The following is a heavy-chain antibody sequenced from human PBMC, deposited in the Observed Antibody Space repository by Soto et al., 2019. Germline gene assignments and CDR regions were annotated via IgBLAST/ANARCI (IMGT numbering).Heavy chain of an antibody. Sequence: QVQLVQSGAEVKKPGASVKVSCKVSGYTLNEVAMHWVRQAPGKGLEWLGGFEPDEAETIYAQHFQGRVTMTEDTSTDTVYMELSSLRSEDTALYFCTTYHGDYNFEHWGQGTLVTVSS. CDR2: FEPDEAET. J-gene: IGHJ5*02. CDR1: GYTLNEVA. CDR3: TTYHGDYNFEH. V-gene: IGHV1-24*01. D-gene: IGHD4-17*01.